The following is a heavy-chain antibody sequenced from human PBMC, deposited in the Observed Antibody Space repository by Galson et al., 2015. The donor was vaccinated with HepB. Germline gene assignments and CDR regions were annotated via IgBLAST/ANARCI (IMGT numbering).Heavy chain of an antibody. V-gene: IGHV5-51*01. D-gene: IGHD2/OR15-2a*01. CDR3: AKTGEGVTTFRGIAAILHDAFDI. CDR2: IYPGDSDT. Sequence: QSGAEVKKPGESLKISCKGSGYSFTNYWIAWLRQMPGKGLEWMGIIYPGDSDTRYSPSFQGQVTFSADKSISTAYLQWSSLKASDTAMYYCAKTGEGVTTFRGIAAILHDAFDIWGQGTMVTVSS. CDR1: GYSFTNYW. J-gene: IGHJ3*02.